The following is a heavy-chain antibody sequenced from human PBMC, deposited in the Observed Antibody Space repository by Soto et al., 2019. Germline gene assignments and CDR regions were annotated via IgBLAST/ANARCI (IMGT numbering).Heavy chain of an antibody. V-gene: IGHV3-48*02. CDR1: GFTVSDYS. J-gene: IGHJ4*02. CDR3: ARSLTKVVGRDY. CDR2: ISTSTSTI. D-gene: IGHD3-22*01. Sequence: EVQLVESGGALEHPGGSLRLSCAASGFTVSDYSMNWVRQAPGKGLEWVSYISTSTSTIYYADSVKGRFTISRDNAKNSLYLQMNSLRDEDTAVYYCARSLTKVVGRDYWGQGTLITVSS.